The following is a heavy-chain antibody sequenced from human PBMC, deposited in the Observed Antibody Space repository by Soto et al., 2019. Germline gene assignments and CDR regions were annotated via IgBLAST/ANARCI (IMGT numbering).Heavy chain of an antibody. CDR1: VYTFTSYV. V-gene: IGHV1-18*01. CDR3: ARLVEELGAFDI. Sequence: XVKVSCKASVYTFTSYVISGVRQAPGQGPEWMGWISAYNGNTNYAQKLQGRVTMTTDTSTSTAYMELRRLRSDYTAVYYCARLVEELGAFDIWGQGTMVTVSS. D-gene: IGHD3-3*02. J-gene: IGHJ3*02. CDR2: ISAYNGNT.